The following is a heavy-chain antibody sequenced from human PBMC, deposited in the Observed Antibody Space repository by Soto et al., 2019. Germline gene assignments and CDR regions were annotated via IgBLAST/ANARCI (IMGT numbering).Heavy chain of an antibody. CDR1: GFTFSSSA. J-gene: IGHJ4*02. D-gene: IGHD3-16*01. Sequence: GGSLRLSCAASGFTFSSSAMSWVRQAPGTGLEWVSTINPTGANTHYADSAKGRFTISRDNSRNTVDLQMNSLGAADTALYYCVSWVSDHFDYWGQGTPVTVSS. CDR2: INPTGANT. CDR3: VSWVSDHFDY. V-gene: IGHV3-23*01.